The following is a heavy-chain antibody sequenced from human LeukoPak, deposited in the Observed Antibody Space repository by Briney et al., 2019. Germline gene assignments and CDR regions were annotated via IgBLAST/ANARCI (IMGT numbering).Heavy chain of an antibody. CDR2: ISSRSNYI. J-gene: IGHJ3*02. CDR3: ARDVADYYESSGYYSLGFDI. D-gene: IGHD3-22*01. Sequence: GGSLRLSCAASGFTFSSYGMSWVRQAPGKGLEWVSSISSRSNYIYYPDSVKGRFTISRDNAKNSLYLQMNGLRAEDTAVYYCARDVADYYESSGYYSLGFDIWGQGTMVTVSS. CDR1: GFTFSSYG. V-gene: IGHV3-21*01.